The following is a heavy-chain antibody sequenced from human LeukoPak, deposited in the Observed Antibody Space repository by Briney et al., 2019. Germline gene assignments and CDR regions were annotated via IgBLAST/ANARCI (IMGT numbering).Heavy chain of an antibody. CDR3: AREGRGLQQLDNFDY. D-gene: IGHD6-13*01. Sequence: GGSLRLSCAASRFTFSNYGVNWVRQAPGKGLEWVSYINSRSSTIYYADSVRGRFTISRDNAKNSLYLQMNSLRAEDTAVYYCAREGRGLQQLDNFDYWGQGTLVTVSS. CDR1: RFTFSNYG. CDR2: INSRSSTI. J-gene: IGHJ4*02. V-gene: IGHV3-48*01.